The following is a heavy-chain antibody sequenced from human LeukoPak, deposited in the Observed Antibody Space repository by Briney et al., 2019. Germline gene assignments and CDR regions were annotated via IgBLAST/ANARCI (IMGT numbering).Heavy chain of an antibody. J-gene: IGHJ4*02. Sequence: SETLSLTCTVSGGFISSLFWSWVRQPPGKGLEWIGNVYYTGITNYNPSLKSRIPVSVDTSKNQCSLKLSSVTAADTAVYYCARSYNSGSYYPYYFDYWGQGALVTVSS. CDR2: VYYTGIT. CDR3: ARSYNSGSYYPYYFDY. CDR1: GGFISSLF. D-gene: IGHD3-10*01. V-gene: IGHV4-59*11.